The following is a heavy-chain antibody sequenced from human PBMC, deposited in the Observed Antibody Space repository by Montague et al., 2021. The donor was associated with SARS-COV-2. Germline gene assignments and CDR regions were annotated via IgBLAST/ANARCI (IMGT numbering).Heavy chain of an antibody. V-gene: IGHV4-34*01. CDR2: INHSGSA. J-gene: IGHJ6*03. Sequence: SETLSLTRAVYGGSLSGYYWNWIRQHPGKGLEWIGEINHSGSAKYNPSLKRRVTISVDTSKNQFSLKLNSVTAADTAVYYCARLGEGVVPAPILGVGPYYSYFYMDVWGKGATVTVSS. CDR3: ARLGEGVVPAPILGVGPYYSYFYMDV. D-gene: IGHD2-2*02. CDR1: GGSLSGYY.